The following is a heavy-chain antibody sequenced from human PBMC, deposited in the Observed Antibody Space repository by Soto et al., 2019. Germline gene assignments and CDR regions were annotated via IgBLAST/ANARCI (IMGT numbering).Heavy chain of an antibody. CDR3: TRDASRDSSARGWFDP. D-gene: IGHD6-13*01. CDR1: GFTFRSFT. V-gene: IGHV3-21*01. Sequence: GGSLRLSCAASGFTFRSFTMNWVRQAPWKGLEWVSTISSNSAYIYYTDALRGRFTISRDNAKNSLHLQMNSLRAEDTAVYYCTRDASRDSSARGWFDPWGQGTLVTVSS. J-gene: IGHJ5*02. CDR2: ISSNSAYI.